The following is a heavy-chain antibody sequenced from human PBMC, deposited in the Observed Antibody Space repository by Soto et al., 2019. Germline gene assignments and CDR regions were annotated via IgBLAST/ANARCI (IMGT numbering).Heavy chain of an antibody. J-gene: IGHJ4*02. CDR3: AREDSIIIPAVSDF. Sequence: GGSLRLSCTVSGFAFNNYGINWVRQAPGKGLEWVSSISKGDYTYYSDSVKGRFTISRDNAKNSVSLQMNTLRVEDTAVYYCAREDSIIIPAVSDFWGQGTLVTVSS. CDR2: ISKGDYT. CDR1: GFAFNNYG. D-gene: IGHD2-2*01. V-gene: IGHV3-21*01.